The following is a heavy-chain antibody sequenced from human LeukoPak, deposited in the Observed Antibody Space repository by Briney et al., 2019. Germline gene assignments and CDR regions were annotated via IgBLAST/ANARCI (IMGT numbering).Heavy chain of an antibody. CDR3: ARDGKYCSSTSCSPNWFDP. CDR2: INPNSGGT. J-gene: IGHJ5*02. D-gene: IGHD2-2*01. V-gene: IGHV1-2*02. Sequence: ASVKVSCKASGYTFTGYYMHWVRRAPGQGLEWMGWINPNSGGTNYAQKFQGRVTMTRDTSISTAYMELSRLRSDDTAVYYCARDGKYCSSTSCSPNWFDPWGQGTLVTVSS. CDR1: GYTFTGYY.